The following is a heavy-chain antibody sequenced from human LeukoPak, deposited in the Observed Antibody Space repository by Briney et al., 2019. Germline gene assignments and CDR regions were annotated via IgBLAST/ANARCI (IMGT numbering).Heavy chain of an antibody. CDR3: ARDLPPLYYYYGMDV. CDR1: GFTFSSYW. V-gene: IGHV3-74*01. J-gene: IGHJ6*02. CDR2: INSDGSST. Sequence: GGSPRLSCSASGFTFSSYWMHWVRQAPGKGLVWVSRINSDGSSTSYADSVKGRFTISRDNAKNTLYLQMNSLRAEDTAVYYCARDLPPLYYYYGMDVWGQGTTVTVSS.